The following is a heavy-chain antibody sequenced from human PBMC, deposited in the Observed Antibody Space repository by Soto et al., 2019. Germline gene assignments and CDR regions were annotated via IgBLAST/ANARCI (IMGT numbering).Heavy chain of an antibody. CDR3: ARGWGIAAAGSDF. CDR2: IYHSGST. Sequence: QVQLQESGPGLVKPSGTLSLTCTVSGGSISSSNWWSWVRQPPGKGLEWIGEIYHSGSTHYNPSLKSRVTISVDKSKNQFSLKVNSVTAADAAVYYCARGWGIAAAGSDFWGQGTLVTVSS. D-gene: IGHD6-13*01. CDR1: GGSISSSNW. J-gene: IGHJ4*02. V-gene: IGHV4-4*02.